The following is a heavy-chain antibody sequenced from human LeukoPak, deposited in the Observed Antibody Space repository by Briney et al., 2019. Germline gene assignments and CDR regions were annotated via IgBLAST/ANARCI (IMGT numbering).Heavy chain of an antibody. CDR2: ISGSSDST. CDR3: AKGLVAGIVPYYFDY. V-gene: IGHV3-23*01. D-gene: IGHD2/OR15-2a*01. Sequence: PGGSLRLSCGASGFTFGPYTMSWVRQAPGKGLEWVSVISGSSDSTYYADSVKGRFTISRDNSKNTMYLQMNSLRAEDTAVYYCAKGLVAGIVPYYFDYWGQGTLVTVSS. CDR1: GFTFGPYT. J-gene: IGHJ4*02.